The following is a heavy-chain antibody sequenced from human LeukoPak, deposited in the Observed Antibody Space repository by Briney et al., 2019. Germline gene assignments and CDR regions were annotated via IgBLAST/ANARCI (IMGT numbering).Heavy chain of an antibody. Sequence: ASVKVSCKASGGTFSSYAISWVRQAPGQGLEWMGGIIPIFGTANYAQKFQGRVTITADESTSTAYMELSSLRSEDTAVYYCARGQVVVAANGYGMDVWGQGTTVTVSS. CDR3: ARGQVVVAANGYGMDV. J-gene: IGHJ6*02. V-gene: IGHV1-69*13. CDR2: IIPIFGTA. CDR1: GGTFSSYA. D-gene: IGHD2-15*01.